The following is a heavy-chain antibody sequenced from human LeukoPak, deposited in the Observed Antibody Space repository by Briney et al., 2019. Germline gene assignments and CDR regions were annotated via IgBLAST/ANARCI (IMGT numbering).Heavy chain of an antibody. V-gene: IGHV4-59*08. Sequence: PSETLSLTCTVSGGSISSYYWSWIRQPPGKGLEWIGYIYCSGSTNYNPSLKSRVTISVDTSKNQFSLKLSSVTAADTAVYYCARGSSGWYWRWFDPWGQGTLVTVSS. CDR2: IYCSGST. D-gene: IGHD6-19*01. CDR3: ARGSSGWYWRWFDP. CDR1: GGSISSYY. J-gene: IGHJ5*02.